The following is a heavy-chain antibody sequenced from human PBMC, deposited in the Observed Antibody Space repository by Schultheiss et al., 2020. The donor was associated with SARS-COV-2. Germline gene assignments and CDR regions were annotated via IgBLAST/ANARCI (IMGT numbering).Heavy chain of an antibody. J-gene: IGHJ4*02. CDR2: ISSSSSYI. D-gene: IGHD6-13*01. CDR1: GFTFSSYS. Sequence: GGSLRLSCAASGFTFSSYSMNWVRQAPGKGLEWVSYISSSSSYIYYADSVKGRFTISRDNAKNSLYLQMNSLRAEDTAVYYCASRDSSSHKEHDYWGQGTLVTVSS. CDR3: ASRDSSSHKEHDY. V-gene: IGHV3-21*05.